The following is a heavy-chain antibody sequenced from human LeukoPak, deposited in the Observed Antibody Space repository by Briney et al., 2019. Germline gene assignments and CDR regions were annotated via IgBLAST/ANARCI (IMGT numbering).Heavy chain of an antibody. CDR3: ARVFMYDSSGYYYTEAFDI. Sequence: SQTLSLTCTVSSGSISSSNYYWSWIRQPPGKGLEWIGYIYYSGSTNYNPSLKSRVTISVDTSKNQFSLKLSSVTAADTAVYYCARVFMYDSSGYYYTEAFDIWGQGTMVTVSS. CDR2: IYYSGST. CDR1: SGSISSSNYY. V-gene: IGHV4-61*01. D-gene: IGHD3-22*01. J-gene: IGHJ3*02.